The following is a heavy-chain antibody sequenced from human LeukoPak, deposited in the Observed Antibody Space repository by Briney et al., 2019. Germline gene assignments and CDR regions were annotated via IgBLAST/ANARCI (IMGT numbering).Heavy chain of an antibody. V-gene: IGHV1-2*02. D-gene: IGHD3-10*01. J-gene: IGHJ5*02. CDR3: ARDNLWFGELPRGNWFDP. CDR2: INPNSGGT. Sequence: GASVKVSCKASGYTFTGYYMHWVRQAPGQGLEWMGWINPNSGGTNYAQKFQGRVTMTRDTSISTAYMELSRLRSDDTAVYYCARDNLWFGELPRGNWFDPWGQGTLVTVSS. CDR1: GYTFTGYY.